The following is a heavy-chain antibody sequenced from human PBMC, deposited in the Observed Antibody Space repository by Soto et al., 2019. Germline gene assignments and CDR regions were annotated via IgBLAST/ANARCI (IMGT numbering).Heavy chain of an antibody. CDR3: ARSSSWYAY. Sequence: SETLSLTCAVYGGSFSGYYWSWIRQPPGKGLEWIGEINHSGSTNYNPSLKSRVTISVDTSKNQFSLKLSSVTAVDTAVYYCARSSSWYAYWGQGTLVTVSS. CDR1: GGSFSGYY. D-gene: IGHD6-13*01. J-gene: IGHJ4*02. V-gene: IGHV4-34*01. CDR2: INHSGST.